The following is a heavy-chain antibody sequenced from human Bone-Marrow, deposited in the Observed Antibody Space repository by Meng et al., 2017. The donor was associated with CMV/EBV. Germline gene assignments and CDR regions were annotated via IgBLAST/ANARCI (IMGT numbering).Heavy chain of an antibody. J-gene: IGHJ6*02. Sequence: GESLKISCAASGSTFSSYSMNWVRQAPGKGLEWVSSTSSRSSYINYADSVKGRFTISRDNAQNSLYLQMNSLRAEDTAVYYCARDVSPRSSAYFAIYYFYALDVWGQGTTVTVSS. CDR3: ARDVSPRSSAYFAIYYFYALDV. D-gene: IGHD2-21*01. CDR2: TSSRSSYI. V-gene: IGHV3-21*01. CDR1: GSTFSSYS.